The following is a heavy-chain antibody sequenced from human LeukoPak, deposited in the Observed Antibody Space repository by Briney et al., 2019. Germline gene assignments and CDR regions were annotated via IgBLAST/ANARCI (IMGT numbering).Heavy chain of an antibody. CDR3: AREHYYGSGSYRDLFGDS. V-gene: IGHV3-11*05. J-gene: IGHJ4*03. D-gene: IGHD3-10*01. Sequence: GGPLRLFCGASGFIYSDYYKIWTRQAPEKGLEWLSYLCNSGSYTTDAAPVKGGFTISRDSAKDSLYLQMNSLRAADTAVYSCAREHYYGSGSYRDLFGDSWGHGTLVTVSS. CDR1: GFIYSDYY. CDR2: LCNSGSYT.